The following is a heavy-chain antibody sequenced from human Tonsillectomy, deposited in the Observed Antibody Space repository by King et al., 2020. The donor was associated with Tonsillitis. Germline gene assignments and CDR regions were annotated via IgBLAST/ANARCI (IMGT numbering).Heavy chain of an antibody. J-gene: IGHJ3*02. CDR1: GFTFSDYY. V-gene: IGHV3-11*01. CDR2: ISSSGSTI. CDR3: AREVLDSNYYDSSGYPHDAFDI. D-gene: IGHD3-22*01. Sequence: VQLVESGGGLVKPGGSLRLSCAASGFTFSDYYMSWYGQAPGKGREWLSYISSSGSTIYYAYPVQGRFTISRDNAKNSLYLQMNSLRAEDTAVYYCAREVLDSNYYDSSGYPHDAFDIWGQGTMVTVSS.